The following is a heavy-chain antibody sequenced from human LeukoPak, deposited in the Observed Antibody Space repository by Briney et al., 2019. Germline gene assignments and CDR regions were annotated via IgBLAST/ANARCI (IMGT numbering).Heavy chain of an antibody. D-gene: IGHD1-26*01. CDR1: GGSISSSNW. J-gene: IGHJ4*02. CDR2: IYHSGST. CDR3: ARGGSCYFDY. Sequence: SETLSLTCAVSGGSISSSNWWNWVRQPPGKGLEWIGEIYHSGSTNYNSSLKSRVTISVDKSKNQFSLKLRSVTAADTAVYYCARGGSCYFDYWGREPWSPSPQ. V-gene: IGHV4-4*02.